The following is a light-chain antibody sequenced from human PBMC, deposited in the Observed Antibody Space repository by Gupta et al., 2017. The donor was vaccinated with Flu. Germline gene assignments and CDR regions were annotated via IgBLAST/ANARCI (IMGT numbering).Light chain of an antibody. J-gene: IGLJ1*01. CDR2: EVS. V-gene: IGLV2-18*02. CDR1: SSDVGHYNR. Sequence: QSALTQPPSVSGSPGQSVTISCTGTSSDVGHYNRVSWYQQPPGTAPKLMIYEVSNRPAGVPDRFSGSKSGNTASLTISGRQAEDEADYYCSSYTTTSTYVFGTGTKVTVL. CDR3: SSYTTTSTYV.